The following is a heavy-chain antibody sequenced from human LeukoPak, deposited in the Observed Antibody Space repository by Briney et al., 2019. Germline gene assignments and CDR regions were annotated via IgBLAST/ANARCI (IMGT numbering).Heavy chain of an antibody. CDR2: IHHSGNT. J-gene: IGHJ4*02. CDR3: ARRWGYCSGGSYYIDY. D-gene: IGHD2-15*01. Sequence: ETPSLTCTVSGGSISSSSYHWGWIRQPPGKGLEWIGSIHHSGNTYYNSPLKSRVTISVDTSKNQFSLKMSSVTAADTAVYHCARRWGYCSGGSYYIDYWGQGTLV. CDR1: GGSISSSSYH. V-gene: IGHV4-39*01.